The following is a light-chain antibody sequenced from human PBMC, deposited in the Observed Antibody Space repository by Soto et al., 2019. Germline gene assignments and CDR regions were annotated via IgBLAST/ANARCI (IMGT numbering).Light chain of an antibody. J-gene: IGKJ2*01. CDR3: QHLNSSPPYT. CDR2: AAS. Sequence: DIQLTQSPSFLSASVGDRVTITCRASQGISSYLAWYQQKPGKAPKLLIYAASTLQSGVPSRFSGSGSGTEFTLTISSLQPEDLATYCCQHLNSSPPYTFGQGTKLEIK. CDR1: QGISSY. V-gene: IGKV1-9*01.